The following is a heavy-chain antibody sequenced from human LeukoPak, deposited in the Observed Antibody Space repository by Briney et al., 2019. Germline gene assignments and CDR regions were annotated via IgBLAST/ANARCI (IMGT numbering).Heavy chain of an antibody. CDR1: GFTFDDYA. D-gene: IGHD3-22*01. Sequence: GGSLRLSCAASGFTFDDYAMHWVRQAPGKGLEWVSAISGSGGSTYYADSVKGRFTISRDNSKNTLYLQMNSLRAEDTAVYYCAKDNYYDSSGYYAFDIWGQGTMVTVSS. CDR3: AKDNYYDSSGYYAFDI. CDR2: ISGSGGST. V-gene: IGHV3-23*01. J-gene: IGHJ3*02.